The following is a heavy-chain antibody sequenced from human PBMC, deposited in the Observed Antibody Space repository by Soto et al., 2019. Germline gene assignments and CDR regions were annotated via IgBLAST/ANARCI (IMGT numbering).Heavy chain of an antibody. V-gene: IGHV4-4*07. J-gene: IGHJ6*02. CDR3: ARAGYDSSGYYHGMEV. CDR1: GGSISSYY. Sequence: PSETLSLTCTVSGGSISSYYWSWIRQPAGKGLEWIGRIYTSGSTNYNPSLKSRVTMSVDTSKNQFSLKLSSVTAADTAVDYCARAGYDSSGYYHGMEVWGQGTTVTVCS. CDR2: IYTSGST. D-gene: IGHD3-22*01.